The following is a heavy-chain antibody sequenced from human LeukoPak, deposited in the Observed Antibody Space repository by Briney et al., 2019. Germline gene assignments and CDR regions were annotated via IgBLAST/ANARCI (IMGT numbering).Heavy chain of an antibody. V-gene: IGHV4-30-4*01. CDR2: IYYSGST. D-gene: IGHD5-24*01. J-gene: IGHJ4*02. CDR3: AGSDGYNYNVY. Sequence: SETLSLTCTVSGGSISSGDYYWSWIRQPPGKGLEWIGYIYYSGSTYYNPSLKSRVTISVDTSKNQFSLKLSSVTAADTAVYYCAGSDGYNYNVYWGKGTLVTVSS. CDR1: GGSISSGDYY.